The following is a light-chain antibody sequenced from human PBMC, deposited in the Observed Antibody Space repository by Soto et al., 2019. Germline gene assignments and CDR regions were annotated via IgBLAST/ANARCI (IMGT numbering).Light chain of an antibody. V-gene: IGLV1-44*01. CDR1: SSNIGSNT. CDR2: NDS. J-gene: IGLJ3*02. CDR3: ASWDVSLEAWV. Sequence: QSVLIQPPSASGTPGQRVTISCSGSSSNIGSNTVNWFQQVPGMAPRLLIYNDSQRPSGVPDRFSGSRSGTSASRAISGLQSDDEADFYCASWDVSLEAWVFGGGTKVTVL.